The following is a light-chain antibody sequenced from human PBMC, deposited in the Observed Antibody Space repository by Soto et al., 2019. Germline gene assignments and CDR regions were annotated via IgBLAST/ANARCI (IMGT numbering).Light chain of an antibody. CDR3: AAWDDSLHGVV. J-gene: IGLJ2*01. V-gene: IGLV1-44*01. Sequence: QSVLTQPPSASGTPGQRVTISCSGSSSNIGSNTVNWYQQLPGTAPKLLIYSNNQRPSGVPDRFSGSKSGPSASLAISGLQSEDEADYYGAAWDDSLHGVVFGGGTKLTVL. CDR2: SNN. CDR1: SSNIGSNT.